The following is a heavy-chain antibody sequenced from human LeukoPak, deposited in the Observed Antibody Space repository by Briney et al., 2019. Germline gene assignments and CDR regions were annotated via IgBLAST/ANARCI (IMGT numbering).Heavy chain of an antibody. J-gene: IGHJ6*03. Sequence: ASVKVSCKASGYTLTSYGISWVRQAPGQGLEWMGWISAYNGNTNYAQKLQGRVTMTTDTSTSTAYMELRSLRSDDTAVYYCARSITMVRGTYYYYYYMDVWGKGTTVTVSS. V-gene: IGHV1-18*01. CDR1: GYTLTSYG. CDR2: ISAYNGNT. CDR3: ARSITMVRGTYYYYYYMDV. D-gene: IGHD3-10*01.